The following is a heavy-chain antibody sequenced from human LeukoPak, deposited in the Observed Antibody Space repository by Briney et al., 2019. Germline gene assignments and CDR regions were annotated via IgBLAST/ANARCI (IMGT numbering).Heavy chain of an antibody. CDR3: ARIPIIGSGSYRMDV. Sequence: SVNVSCNASGYTFTSYGISWVRQAPGQWLEWMGWISAYNGNTNYAQRLQGRVTMTTDTSTSTAYMELRSLRSDDTAVYYCARIPIIGSGSYRMDVWGKGTTVTVSS. J-gene: IGHJ6*04. D-gene: IGHD3-10*01. V-gene: IGHV1-18*01. CDR2: ISAYNGNT. CDR1: GYTFTSYG.